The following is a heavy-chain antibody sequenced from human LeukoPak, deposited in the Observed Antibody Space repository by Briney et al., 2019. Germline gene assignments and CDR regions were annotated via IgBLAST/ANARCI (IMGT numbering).Heavy chain of an antibody. CDR2: INHSGST. CDR3: ARFPQYQLLSWFDP. V-gene: IGHV4-34*01. CDR1: GGSFRGYY. J-gene: IGHJ5*02. D-gene: IGHD2-2*01. Sequence: PSETLSLTCAVYGGSFRGYYWSWIRQPPGKGLEWIGEINHSGSTNYNPSLKSRVTISVDTSKNQFSLKLSSVTAADTAVYYCARFPQYQLLSWFDPWGQGTLVTVSS.